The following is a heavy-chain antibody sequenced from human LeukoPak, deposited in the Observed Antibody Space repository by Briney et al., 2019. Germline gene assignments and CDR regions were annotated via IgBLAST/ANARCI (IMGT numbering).Heavy chain of an antibody. D-gene: IGHD1-7*01. CDR3: ARDRGDNWNWLDY. J-gene: IGHJ4*02. CDR1: GGSISSGGYY. CDR2: IYYSGST. Sequence: SETLSLTCTVSGGSISSGGYYWSWIRQQPGKGLEWIGYIYYSGSTYYNPSLKSRVTISVDTSKNQFSLKLSSVTAADTAVYYCARDRGDNWNWLDYWGQGTLVTVSS. V-gene: IGHV4-31*03.